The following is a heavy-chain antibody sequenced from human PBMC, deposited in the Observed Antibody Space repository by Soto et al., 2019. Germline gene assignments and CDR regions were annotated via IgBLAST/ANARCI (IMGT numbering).Heavy chain of an antibody. V-gene: IGHV3-21*01. J-gene: IGHJ6*02. Sequence: EVQLVESGGGLVEPGGSLRLSCAPSGLTFTTYSMNWVRQAPGKGLEWVSSISSGSDYIYYAGSVKGRFTISRDNAKTSQYLQMNSLRADDTAVYYCARNRIPSSKIHCMDVWGQGTTVTVS. CDR1: GLTFTTYS. CDR3: ARNRIPSSKIHCMDV. D-gene: IGHD6-6*01. CDR2: ISSGSDYI.